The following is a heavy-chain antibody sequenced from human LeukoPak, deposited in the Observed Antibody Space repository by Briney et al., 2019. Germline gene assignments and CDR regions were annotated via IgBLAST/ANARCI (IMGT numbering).Heavy chain of an antibody. Sequence: SETLSLTCTVSGGSISSYYWSWIRQPPGKGLEWIGYIYYSGSTNYNPSLKSRVTISVDTSKNQFSLKLRSVTAADRAVYYCAREGQRSAFDIWGQGTMVTVSS. CDR2: IYYSGST. J-gene: IGHJ3*02. V-gene: IGHV4-59*01. CDR1: GGSISSYY. CDR3: AREGQRSAFDI. D-gene: IGHD4-17*01.